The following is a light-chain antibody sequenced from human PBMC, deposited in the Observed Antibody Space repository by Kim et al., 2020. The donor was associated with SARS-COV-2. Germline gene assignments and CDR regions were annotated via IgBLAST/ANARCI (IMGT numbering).Light chain of an antibody. CDR3: QQRCRSVLT. CDR2: AAS. J-gene: IGKJ1*01. CDR1: QSVDSNQ. V-gene: IGKV3D-20*02. Sequence: SPGERATLSCRASQSVDSNQLACYQQTPGQAPPLLIDAASSTAAIIPESCSSSASAAVSTTTISSLQHDDFADYYYQQRCRSVLTFGRGTKVDIK.